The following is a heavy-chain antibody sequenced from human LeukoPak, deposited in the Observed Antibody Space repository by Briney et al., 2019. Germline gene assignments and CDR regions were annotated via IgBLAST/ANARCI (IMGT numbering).Heavy chain of an antibody. CDR3: ATDSMVRGVISGYYFDY. D-gene: IGHD3-10*01. CDR2: FDPEDGET. CDR1: GYTLTELS. V-gene: IGHV1-24*01. J-gene: IGHJ4*02. Sequence: ASVKVSCKVSGYTLTELSMHWVRQAPGKGLEWMGGFDPEDGETIYAQKFQGRVTMTEDTSTDTAYMELSSLGSEDTAVYYCATDSMVRGVISGYYFDYWGQGTLVTVSS.